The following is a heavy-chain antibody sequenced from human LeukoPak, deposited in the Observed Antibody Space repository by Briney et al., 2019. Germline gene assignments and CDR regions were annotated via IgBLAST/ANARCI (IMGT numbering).Heavy chain of an antibody. J-gene: IGHJ5*02. CDR2: INTNSGGT. Sequence: ASMNVSCKASGYTFAGYYMHWVRQAPGQGLEWMGWINTNSGGTNYAQKFQGRVTMTRDTSISTAYMELSRLRSEDTAVYYCARGGAASTCTGFYIWCQGTGAIVSS. CDR3: ARGGAASTCTGFYI. V-gene: IGHV1-2*02. D-gene: IGHD2-15*01. CDR1: GYTFAGYY.